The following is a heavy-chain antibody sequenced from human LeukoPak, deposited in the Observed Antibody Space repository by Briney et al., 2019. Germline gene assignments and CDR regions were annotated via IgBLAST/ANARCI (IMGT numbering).Heavy chain of an antibody. D-gene: IGHD3-22*01. J-gene: IGHJ4*02. Sequence: GGSLRLSCAASGFTFSSYAMHWVRQAPGKGLESVAVISYDGSDKSHADSVKGRFTISRDNSKNTLYLQMNSLRVEDTAVYYCATLPYYYDSSGSYYFDYWGQGTLVTVSS. CDR1: GFTFSSYA. V-gene: IGHV3-30*04. CDR3: ATLPYYYDSSGSYYFDY. CDR2: ISYDGSDK.